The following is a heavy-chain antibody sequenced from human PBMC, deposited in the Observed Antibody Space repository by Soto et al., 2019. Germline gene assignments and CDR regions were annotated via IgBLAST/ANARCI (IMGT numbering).Heavy chain of an antibody. CDR2: IYWNDDK. J-gene: IGHJ4*02. CDR3: SHTHIAAAVKYY. D-gene: IGHD6-13*01. Sequence: QITLKESGPTLVKPTQTLTLTCTFSGFSLSTSGVGVGWIRQPPGKALEWLALIYWNDDKRYSPSLKSRLTITKDTSKNQVVLTMTNMDPVDTATYYCSHTHIAAAVKYYWGQGTLVTVSS. CDR1: GFSLSTSGVG. V-gene: IGHV2-5*01.